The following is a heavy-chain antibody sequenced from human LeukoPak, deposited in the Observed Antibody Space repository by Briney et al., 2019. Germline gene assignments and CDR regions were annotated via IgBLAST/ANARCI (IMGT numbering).Heavy chain of an antibody. CDR2: ISSSSSYI. D-gene: IGHD3-16*01. CDR3: AHFGGVTHYYGMDV. J-gene: IGHJ6*02. Sequence: PGGSLRLSCAASGFTFSSYSMNWVRQAPGKGLEWVSSISSSSSYIYYADSVKGRFTISRDNSKNTLYLQMNSLRAEDTAVYYCAHFGGVTHYYGMDVWGQGTTVTVSS. CDR1: GFTFSSYS. V-gene: IGHV3-21*04.